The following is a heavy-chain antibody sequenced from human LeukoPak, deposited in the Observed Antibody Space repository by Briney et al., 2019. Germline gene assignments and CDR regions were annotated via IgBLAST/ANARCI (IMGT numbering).Heavy chain of an antibody. CDR2: MNPNSGNT. Sequence: ASVKVSCKASGYTFTSYDINWVRQATGQGLEWMGWMNPNSGNTGYAQKFQGRVTITGNTSISTAYMGLSSLRSEDTAVYYCARGLGLHDDYWGQGTLVTVSS. J-gene: IGHJ4*02. V-gene: IGHV1-8*03. CDR3: ARGLGLHDDY. D-gene: IGHD1-7*01. CDR1: GYTFTSYD.